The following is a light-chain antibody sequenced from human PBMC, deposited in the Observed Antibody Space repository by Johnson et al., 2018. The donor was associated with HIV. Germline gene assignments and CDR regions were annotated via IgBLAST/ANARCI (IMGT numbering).Light chain of an antibody. V-gene: IGLV1-51*01. Sequence: QSVLTQPPSVSAAPGEKVTISCSGSSSNIGNNYVAWYQQLPGTALKFLIYDHNTRPSGIPDRFIGSMSSTSAPLANTGLQPGDEADYYCGTWDSSLSAGVFGTGTKVTVL. CDR3: GTWDSSLSAGV. CDR2: DHN. CDR1: SSNIGNNY. J-gene: IGLJ1*01.